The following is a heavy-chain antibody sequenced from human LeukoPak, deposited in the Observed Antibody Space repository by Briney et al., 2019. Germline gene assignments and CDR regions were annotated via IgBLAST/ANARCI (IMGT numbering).Heavy chain of an antibody. J-gene: IGHJ4*02. D-gene: IGHD5-12*01. V-gene: IGHV3-48*03. CDR3: AKEGRAGYSGYDGGDY. CDR2: ISSSGSTI. CDR1: GFTFSSYE. Sequence: GGSLRLSCAASGFTFSSYEMNWVRQAPGKGLEWVSYISSSGSTIYYADSVKGRFTISRDNSKNTLYLQMNSLRAEDTAVYYCAKEGRAGYSGYDGGDYWGQGTLVTVSS.